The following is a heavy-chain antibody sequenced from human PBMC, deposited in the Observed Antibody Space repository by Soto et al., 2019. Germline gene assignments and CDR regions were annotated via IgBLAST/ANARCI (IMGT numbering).Heavy chain of an antibody. Sequence: QAQLLESGPGLVKPSQTLSLSCIVSGASLSSGGYYWNWIRQHPGKGLEWIGYIYFDGMTYYNPSLESRVTMSIDASKNQFSLHLSSVTAADTAVYYCARDRYGDYYAYWGQGILVTVSS. CDR1: GASLSSGGYY. D-gene: IGHD3-22*01. J-gene: IGHJ4*02. V-gene: IGHV4-31*03. CDR2: IYFDGMT. CDR3: ARDRYGDYYAY.